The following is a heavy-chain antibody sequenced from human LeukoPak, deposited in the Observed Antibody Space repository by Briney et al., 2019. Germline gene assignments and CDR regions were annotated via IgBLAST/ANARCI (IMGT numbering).Heavy chain of an antibody. D-gene: IGHD3-10*01. V-gene: IGHV3-30*18. CDR3: AKKVAGGFDAPLDS. Sequence: PGGSLRLSCAASGFPFSRYGMQWGRHAPGKGLECVAVTSSDGSKIYYTDSVKGRFTISRDNSKNTLFLQMNILRAEDTAMYYCAKKVAGGFDAPLDSWGQGALVTVSS. J-gene: IGHJ4*02. CDR1: GFPFSRYG. CDR2: TSSDGSKI.